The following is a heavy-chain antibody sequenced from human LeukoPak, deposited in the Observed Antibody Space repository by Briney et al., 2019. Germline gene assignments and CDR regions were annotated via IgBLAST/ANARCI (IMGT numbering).Heavy chain of an antibody. Sequence: SETLSLTCTVSGGSISSYYWSWIRQPPGKGLEWIGYIYYGGSTNYNPSLKSRVTISVDTSKNQFSLKLSSVTAADTAVYYCARVAVAGTSRHFDYWGQGTLVTVSS. CDR2: IYYGGST. J-gene: IGHJ4*02. D-gene: IGHD6-19*01. V-gene: IGHV4-59*01. CDR3: ARVAVAGTSRHFDY. CDR1: GGSISSYY.